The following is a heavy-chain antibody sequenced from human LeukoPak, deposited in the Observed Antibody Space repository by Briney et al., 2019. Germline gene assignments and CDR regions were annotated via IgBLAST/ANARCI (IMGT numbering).Heavy chain of an antibody. V-gene: IGHV3-30*09. D-gene: IGHD5-12*01. CDR2: IWSDGNSK. J-gene: IGHJ4*02. Sequence: PAGSLRLSCAASGFSISSYSIHWVRKAPGTGMEREAVIWSDGNSKNFALSVQGRFAISRDNSKSTLFLQMNNLRREDTALYYCVSPTADYPFLYYFDSWGQGTLVTVSS. CDR3: VSPTADYPFLYYFDS. CDR1: GFSISSYS.